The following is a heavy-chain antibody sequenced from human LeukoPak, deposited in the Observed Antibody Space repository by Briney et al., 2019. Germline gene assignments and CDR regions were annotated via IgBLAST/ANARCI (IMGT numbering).Heavy chain of an antibody. CDR2: IYYSGST. J-gene: IGHJ4*02. D-gene: IGHD5-12*01. V-gene: IGHV4-39*07. CDR3: ARVYSGYDPFDY. CDR1: GGSISSSSYY. Sequence: SETLSLTCTVSGGSISSSSYYWGWIRQPPGKGLEWIGSIYYSGSTYYNPSLKSRVTISVDTSKNQFSLKLSSVTAADTAVYYCARVYSGYDPFDYWGQGTLVTVSS.